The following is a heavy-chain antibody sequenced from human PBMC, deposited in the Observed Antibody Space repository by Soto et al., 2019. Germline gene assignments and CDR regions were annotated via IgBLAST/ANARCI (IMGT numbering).Heavy chain of an antibody. CDR3: ARTDRDFYGLDV. CDR2: ISAAGDP. CDR1: GFTFRNYD. Sequence: EVQLVESGGGLVQPGGSLRLSCEASGFTFRNYDMHWVRQGTGKGLEWVSGISAAGDPDYADSVEGRFTISRGNAHNSFFLQMYSLTGGDTAVYYCARTDRDFYGLDVLGQGTTVIVSS. V-gene: IGHV3-13*05. J-gene: IGHJ6*02.